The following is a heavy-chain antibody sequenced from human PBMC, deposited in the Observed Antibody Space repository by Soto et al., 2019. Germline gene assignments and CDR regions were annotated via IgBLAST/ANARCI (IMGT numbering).Heavy chain of an antibody. CDR3: AKNLESSRWLPDI. V-gene: IGHV3-23*01. CDR2: ISGSAGST. J-gene: IGHJ3*02. Sequence: GGSLRLSCAASGFTFSSYAMSWVRQAPGKGLQWVSAISGSAGSTYYADSVKGRFTISRDNSKNTLFLQMNSLRAEDTALYYCAKNLESSRWLPDIWGQGTLVTVSS. CDR1: GFTFSSYA. D-gene: IGHD6-19*01.